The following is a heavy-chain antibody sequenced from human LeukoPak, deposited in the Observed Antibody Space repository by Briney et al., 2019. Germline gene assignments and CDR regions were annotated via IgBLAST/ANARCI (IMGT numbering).Heavy chain of an antibody. CDR3: AKDGDIVVVSVFDP. V-gene: IGHV3-74*01. D-gene: IGHD2-15*01. J-gene: IGHJ5*02. CDR1: GFTFSRFW. CDR2: INDSGSII. Sequence: GGSLRLSCAASGFTFSRFWMHWVRQAPGKGLVWVSRINDSGSIISYGDPVKGRFTISRDDAKNTLYLQMNSLRAEDTAVYYCAKDGDIVVVSVFDPWGQGTLVTVSS.